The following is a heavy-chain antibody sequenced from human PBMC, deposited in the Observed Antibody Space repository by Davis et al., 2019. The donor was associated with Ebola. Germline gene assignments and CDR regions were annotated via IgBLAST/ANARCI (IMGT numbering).Heavy chain of an antibody. CDR3: ARVQTGYYFDSSDSPSWFAP. J-gene: IGHJ5*02. D-gene: IGHD3-22*01. V-gene: IGHV1-69*13. CDR2: IIPMFRSP. Sequence: SVKVSCKASGGTFSSYAISWVRQAPGQGLEWMGGIIPMFRSPKYAEKFQGRVTITVDESTRTVYMELSSLGSEDTAVYYCARVQTGYYFDSSDSPSWFAPWGQGTLVTVSS. CDR1: GGTFSSYA.